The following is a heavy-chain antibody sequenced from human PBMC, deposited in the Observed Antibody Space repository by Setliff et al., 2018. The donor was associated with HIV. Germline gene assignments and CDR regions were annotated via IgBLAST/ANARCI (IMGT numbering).Heavy chain of an antibody. D-gene: IGHD3-22*01. V-gene: IGHV4-59*01. J-gene: IGHJ4*02. CDR2: VQYVGPA. CDR3: ARGEPPASRSGLLY. Sequence: ASETLSLTCSVSGDDINRDFWTWMRQPPGKGLEWIGYVQYVGPANYNPSLQSRPTLSIDTSKNQFSLKLISVTAADTAVYYCARGEPPASRSGLLYWGQGMLVTVS. CDR1: GDDINRDF.